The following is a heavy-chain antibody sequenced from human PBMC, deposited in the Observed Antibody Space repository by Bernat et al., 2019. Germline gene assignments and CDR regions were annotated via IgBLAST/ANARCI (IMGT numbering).Heavy chain of an antibody. CDR1: GGTFSSYA. D-gene: IGHD6-6*01. CDR2: VIPILGIA. J-gene: IGHJ5*02. V-gene: IGHV1-69*04. CDR3: ARSCSSSSGWFDP. Sequence: QVQLVQSGAEVKKPGSSVKVSCKASGGTFSSYAISWVRQAPGQGREWMGRVIPILGIANYAQKFQGRVTITADKSTSTAYMELSSLRSEDTAVYYCARSCSSSSGWFDPWGQGTLVTVSS.